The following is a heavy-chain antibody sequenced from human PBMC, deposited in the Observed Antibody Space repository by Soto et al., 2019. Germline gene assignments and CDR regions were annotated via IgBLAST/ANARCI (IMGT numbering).Heavy chain of an antibody. CDR3: ARENYGDYLNWFDP. V-gene: IGHV3-23*01. CDR2: ISGSSFST. D-gene: IGHD4-17*01. CDR1: GFTFGSYA. Sequence: PGGSLRLSCAASGFTFGSYAMSWVRQAPGKGLEWVSTISGSSFSTYYADSVKGRFTISRDNSKNTLYLRMNSLRAEDTAVYYCARENYGDYLNWFDPWGQGTLVTVSS. J-gene: IGHJ5*02.